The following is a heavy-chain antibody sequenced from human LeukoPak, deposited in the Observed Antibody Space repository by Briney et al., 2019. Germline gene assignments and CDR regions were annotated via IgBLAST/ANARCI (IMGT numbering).Heavy chain of an antibody. CDR1: GGSISSSNW. Sequence: SETLSLTRAVSGGSISSSNWWSWVRQPPGKGLEWIGSIYYSGSTYYNPSLKSRVTISVDTSKNQFSLKLSSVTAADTAVYYCAVVVVAATLIWFDPWGQGTLVTVSS. V-gene: IGHV4-4*02. CDR3: AVVVVAATLIWFDP. CDR2: IYYSGST. D-gene: IGHD2-15*01. J-gene: IGHJ5*02.